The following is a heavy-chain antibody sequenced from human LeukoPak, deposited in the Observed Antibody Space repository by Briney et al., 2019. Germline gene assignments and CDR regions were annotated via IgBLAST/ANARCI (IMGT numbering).Heavy chain of an antibody. V-gene: IGHV4-4*07. Sequence: SDTLSLTCTVSGGSLSSYYWSWIRQPAGKGLEWIGRIYTSGSINYNHSLKSRVTMSVDTSKNQFSLKLSSVTAADTAVYYCASCRVVPAAKTNWFDTWGQGTLVTVSS. CDR2: IYTSGSI. CDR1: GGSLSSYY. D-gene: IGHD2-2*01. J-gene: IGHJ5*02. CDR3: ASCRVVPAAKTNWFDT.